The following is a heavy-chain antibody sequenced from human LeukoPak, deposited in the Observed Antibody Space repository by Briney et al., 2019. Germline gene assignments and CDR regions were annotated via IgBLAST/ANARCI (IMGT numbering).Heavy chain of an antibody. D-gene: IGHD1-26*01. CDR2: IIPIFGTA. CDR3: ARGPLSKKYSGSYEH. V-gene: IGHV1-69*13. Sequence: GASVKVSCKASGGTFTSYAISWVRQAPGQGLEWMGGIIPIFGTANYAQKFQGRVTITADESTSTAYMELSSLRSEDTAAYYCARGPLSKKYSGSYEHWGQGTLVTVSS. CDR1: GGTFTSYA. J-gene: IGHJ1*01.